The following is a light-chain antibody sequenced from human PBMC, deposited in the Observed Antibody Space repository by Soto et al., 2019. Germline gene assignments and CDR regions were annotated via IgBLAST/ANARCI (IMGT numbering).Light chain of an antibody. CDR2: ATS. J-gene: IGKJ3*01. CDR1: RSFSRTY. Sequence: DIVLTQSPGTLSLSPGERDTLSCRASRSFSRTYLAWYQQKPGQAPRLLIFATSSRATGIPDRFSGSGSGTDFTLTISRLEPEDFAVYYCQQYVDSPYTFGPGTKVEI. CDR3: QQYVDSPYT. V-gene: IGKV3-20*01.